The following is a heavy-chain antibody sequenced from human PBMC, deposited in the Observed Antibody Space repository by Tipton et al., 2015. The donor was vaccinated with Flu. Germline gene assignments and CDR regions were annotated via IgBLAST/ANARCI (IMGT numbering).Heavy chain of an antibody. V-gene: IGHV4-34*01. J-gene: IGHJ4*02. CDR2: INHSGST. CDR3: ARGSGYANTYFDS. CDR1: GGSFRGYY. D-gene: IGHD6-25*01. Sequence: TLSLTCAVYGGSFRGYYWRWIRQPPGKELEWIGEINHSGSTKYNPSLKSRVTISVDTSKNQFSLKLNSVTAADTAVFYCARGSGYANTYFDSWAQGTLVTVSS.